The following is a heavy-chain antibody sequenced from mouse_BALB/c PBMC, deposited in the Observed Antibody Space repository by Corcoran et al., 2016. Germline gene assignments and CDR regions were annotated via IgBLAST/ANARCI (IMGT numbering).Heavy chain of an antibody. Sequence: EVQLQQSGPELVKPGASVKMSCKASVYTFTSYVMHWVKQKPGQGLEWIGYINPYNDGTKYNEKFKGKTTLTSDKSSSTAYMELSSLTSEDSAVYYCARRLTRKAMDYWGQGTSVTVSS. D-gene: IGHD1-2*01. V-gene: IGHV1S136*01. CDR1: VYTFTSYV. J-gene: IGHJ4*01. CDR3: ARRLTRKAMDY. CDR2: INPYNDGT.